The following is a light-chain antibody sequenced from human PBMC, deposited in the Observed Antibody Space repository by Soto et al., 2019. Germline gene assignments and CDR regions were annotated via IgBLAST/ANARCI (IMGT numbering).Light chain of an antibody. CDR1: SSDIGAYNY. Sequence: QSVLTQPASVSGSPGQSITISCTGTSSDIGAYNYVSWYQHHPGKAPKLIIYEVNNRPSGVSNRFPGSKSGNTASLTISGLQAEDEADYYCSSYTSSRIYIFGTGTKVTVL. CDR2: EVN. J-gene: IGLJ1*01. CDR3: SSYTSSRIYI. V-gene: IGLV2-14*01.